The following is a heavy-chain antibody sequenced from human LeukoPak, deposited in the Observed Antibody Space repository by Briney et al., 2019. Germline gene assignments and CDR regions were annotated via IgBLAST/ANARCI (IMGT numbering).Heavy chain of an antibody. CDR1: GFTFSSYA. V-gene: IGHV3-30*04. J-gene: IGHJ3*02. Sequence: GGSLRLSCAASGFTFSSYAMHWVRQAPGKGLEWVAVISYDGSNKYYADSVKGRFTISRDNSKNTLYLQMNSLRAEDTAVYWGSTVVTQRGAFDIWGQGTMVTVSS. CDR3: STVVTQRGAFDI. CDR2: ISYDGSNK. D-gene: IGHD4-23*01.